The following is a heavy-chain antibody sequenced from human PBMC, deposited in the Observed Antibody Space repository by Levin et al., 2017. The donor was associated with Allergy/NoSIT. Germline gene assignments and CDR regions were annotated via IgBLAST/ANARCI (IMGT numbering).Heavy chain of an antibody. CDR2: IKNDGSGA. CDR1: GVTFRNFW. CDR3: ARTTPSGWD. Sequence: SGGSLRLSCAASGVTFRNFWMHWVRQVPGKGLVWVAQIKNDGSGADYADSVKGRFTISRDSAKNMLFLQMNSLRVEDTALYYCARTTPSGWDWGQGTLVTVSS. D-gene: IGHD6-19*01. J-gene: IGHJ4*02. V-gene: IGHV3-74*01.